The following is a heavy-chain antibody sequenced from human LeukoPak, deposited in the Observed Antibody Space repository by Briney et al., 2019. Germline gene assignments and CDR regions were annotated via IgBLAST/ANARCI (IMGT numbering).Heavy chain of an antibody. CDR1: GFTFSSYG. CDR3: AKVGAAAGSYFDY. J-gene: IGHJ4*02. Sequence: PGRSLRLSCAASGFTFSSYGMHWVRQAPGKGLEWVSAISGSGGSTYYADSVKGRFTISRDNSKNTLYLQMNSLRAEDTAVYYCAKVGAAAGSYFDYWGQGTLVTVSS. CDR2: ISGSGGST. D-gene: IGHD6-13*01. V-gene: IGHV3-23*01.